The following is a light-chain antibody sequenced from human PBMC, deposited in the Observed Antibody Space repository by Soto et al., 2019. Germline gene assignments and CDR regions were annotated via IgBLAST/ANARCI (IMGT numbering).Light chain of an antibody. J-gene: IGLJ1*01. CDR1: TSDVGGYNY. CDR3: SSCAGGYNEV. Sequence: SSPTQPPSPSRAPGQSVTISRPGNTSDVGGYNYVSWYQQHPGKAPKLLIYEVTKRPSGVPDRFSGSKSGNTASLTVSGVQAEDEADYYCSSCAGGYNEVFGTGTKVTVL. V-gene: IGLV2-8*01. CDR2: EVT.